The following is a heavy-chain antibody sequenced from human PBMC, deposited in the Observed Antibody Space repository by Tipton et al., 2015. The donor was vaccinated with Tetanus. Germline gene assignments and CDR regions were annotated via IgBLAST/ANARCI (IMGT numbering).Heavy chain of an antibody. J-gene: IGHJ6*02. CDR3: AKFIAARRFYYYYYGMDV. Sequence: GSLRLSCAASGFTFSSYAMSWVRQAPGKGLEWVSAISGSGGSTYYADSVKGRFTISRDNSKNTLYLQMNSLRAEDTAVYYCAKFIAARRFYYYYYGMDVWGQGTTVTVSS. CDR1: GFTFSSYA. V-gene: IGHV3-23*01. CDR2: ISGSGGST. D-gene: IGHD6-6*01.